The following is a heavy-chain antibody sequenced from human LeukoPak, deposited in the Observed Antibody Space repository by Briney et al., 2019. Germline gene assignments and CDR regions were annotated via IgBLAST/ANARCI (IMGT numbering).Heavy chain of an antibody. Sequence: PGGSLRLSCAASGFNFDDYAMHWVRQPPGKGLEWVSGISWNSGSIGYADSVKGRFTISRANANSTLYLQMNSLRADDMALYYCTRASGYSSGAVDYWGQGTLVTVSS. CDR3: TRASGYSSGAVDY. CDR1: GFNFDDYA. CDR2: ISWNSGSI. V-gene: IGHV3-9*03. J-gene: IGHJ4*02. D-gene: IGHD5-18*01.